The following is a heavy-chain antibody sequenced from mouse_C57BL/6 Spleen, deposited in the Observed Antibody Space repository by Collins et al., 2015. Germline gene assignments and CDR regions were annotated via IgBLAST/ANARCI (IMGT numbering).Heavy chain of an antibody. CDR2: IDPANGNT. CDR1: GFNIKDTY. D-gene: IGHD1-1*01. V-gene: IGHV14-3*02. J-gene: IGHJ4*01. CDR3: ARSPYYYGSPYAMDY. Sequence: EVQLQQSGAELVKPGASVKLSCTASGFNIKDTYMHWVKQRPEQGLEWIGRIDPANGNTKYDPKFQGKATITADTSSNTAYMDLSSLTSEDSTVYYCARSPYYYGSPYAMDYWGQGTSVTVSS.